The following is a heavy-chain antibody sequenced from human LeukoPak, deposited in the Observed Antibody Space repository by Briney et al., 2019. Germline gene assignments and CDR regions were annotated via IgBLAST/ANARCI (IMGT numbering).Heavy chain of an antibody. V-gene: IGHV3-23*01. Sequence: GGSLRLSCAASGFTFSSYAMSWVRQAPGKGLEWVSAISGSGGSTYYADSVKGRFTISRDNSKNTLHLQMNSLRAEDTAVYYCANDHPPGTAFDYWGQGTLVTVSS. J-gene: IGHJ4*02. CDR2: ISGSGGST. CDR3: ANDHPPGTAFDY. D-gene: IGHD6-13*01. CDR1: GFTFSSYA.